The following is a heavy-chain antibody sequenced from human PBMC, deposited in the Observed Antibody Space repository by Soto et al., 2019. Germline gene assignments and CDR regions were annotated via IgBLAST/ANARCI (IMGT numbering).Heavy chain of an antibody. CDR3: ARVSTSRVRFLVYLFIDY. V-gene: IGHV4-31*03. J-gene: IGHJ4*02. CDR2: IYKSGNT. Sequence: SETLSLTCTFSCGSIHSGGFYLSWIRPHPGKGLEWIGYIYKSGNTYYNPSLKSRLTISIGTSKNQFSLNLSSMTAADTAVYYCARVSTSRVRFLVYLFIDYWGQGSLVTVSS. CDR1: CGSIHSGGFY. D-gene: IGHD3-3*01.